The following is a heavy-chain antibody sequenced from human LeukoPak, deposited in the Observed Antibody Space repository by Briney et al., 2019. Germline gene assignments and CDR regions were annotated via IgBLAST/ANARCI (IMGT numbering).Heavy chain of an antibody. Sequence: PSETLSLTCTVSGGSISSYYWSWIRQPPGKGLEWIGYIYTSGSTNYNPSLKSRVTISVDTSKNQFSLKLSSVTAADTAVYYCARHADAVTTPFDYWGQGTLVTVSS. CDR2: IYTSGST. CDR1: GGSISSYY. CDR3: ARHADAVTTPFDY. J-gene: IGHJ4*02. D-gene: IGHD4-17*01. V-gene: IGHV4-4*09.